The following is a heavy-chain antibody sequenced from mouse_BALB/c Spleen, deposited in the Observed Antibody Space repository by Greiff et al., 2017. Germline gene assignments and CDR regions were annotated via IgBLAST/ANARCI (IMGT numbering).Heavy chain of an antibody. CDR1: GTSFTSYG. Sequence: VKLVESGPGLVAPSQSLSITCTVLGTSFTSYGVSWVRQHPGKGLEWLGVIWGDGSTNYHSVLISRLSISKDNSKSQVFLKLNSLQTDDTATYYCALYRSWFAYWGQGTLVTVSA. D-gene: IGHD2-14*01. CDR2: IWGDGST. CDR3: ALYRSWFAY. V-gene: IGHV2-3*01. J-gene: IGHJ3*01.